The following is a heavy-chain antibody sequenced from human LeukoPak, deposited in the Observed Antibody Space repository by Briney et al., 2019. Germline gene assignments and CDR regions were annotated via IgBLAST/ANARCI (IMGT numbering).Heavy chain of an antibody. V-gene: IGHV3-48*04. D-gene: IGHD3-10*01. CDR3: ARDWLVDGSDY. Sequence: GGSLRLSCAASGFSFSRYSMNWVRQAPGKGLEWVSYISSSSSTIYYADSVKGRFTISRDNAKNSLFLQMNSLRAEDTAVYYCARDWLVDGSDYWGQGTLVTVSS. CDR2: ISSSSSTI. CDR1: GFSFSRYS. J-gene: IGHJ4*02.